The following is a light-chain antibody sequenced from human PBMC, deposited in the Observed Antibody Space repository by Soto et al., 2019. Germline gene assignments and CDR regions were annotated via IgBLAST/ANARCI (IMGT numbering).Light chain of an antibody. CDR2: DNN. CDR3: AAWDSSLSELV. Sequence: QAVLTQPPSVSGAPGQRVTISCTGSSSDIGAGYRVRWYQQVPGTAPKVLIIDNNKRPSGIPDRFSGSKSGTSATLGITGLQTGDEADYYCAAWDSSLSELVFGGGTKLTVL. J-gene: IGLJ2*01. V-gene: IGLV1-51*01. CDR1: SSDIGAGY.